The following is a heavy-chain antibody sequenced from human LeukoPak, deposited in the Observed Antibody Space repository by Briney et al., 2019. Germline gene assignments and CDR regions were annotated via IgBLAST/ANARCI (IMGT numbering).Heavy chain of an antibody. D-gene: IGHD6-19*01. V-gene: IGHV3-48*01. CDR3: ARDRAVAGTYWYFDL. J-gene: IGHJ2*01. CDR2: ISSSSSTI. Sequence: GGSLRPSCAASGFSFSSYSMNWVRQAPGKGLEWVSYISSSSSTIYYADSVKGRFTISRDNAKNSLYLQMSSLRAEDTAVYYCARDRAVAGTYWYFDLWGRGTLVTVSS. CDR1: GFSFSSYS.